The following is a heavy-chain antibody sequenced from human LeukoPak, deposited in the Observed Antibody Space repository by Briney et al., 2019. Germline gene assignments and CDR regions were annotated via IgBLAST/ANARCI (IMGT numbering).Heavy chain of an antibody. CDR3: ARSNPGLDY. V-gene: IGHV4-59*01. CDR1: GGSISSYY. D-gene: IGHD3-10*01. J-gene: IGHJ4*02. Sequence: SETLSLTCTVSGGSISSYYWSWIRQPPGKGLEWIGYIYYSGSTNYNPSLKSRVTISVDTSKNQFSLKLSSVTAADTAVYYCARSNPGLDYWGQGTLDTVSS. CDR2: IYYSGST.